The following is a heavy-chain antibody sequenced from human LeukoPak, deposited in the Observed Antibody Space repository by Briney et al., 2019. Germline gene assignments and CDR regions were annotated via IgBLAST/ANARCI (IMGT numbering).Heavy chain of an antibody. CDR2: INHSGST. CDR3: AARKRVRPFDY. CDR1: VGSFSGYY. J-gene: IGHJ4*02. V-gene: IGHV4-34*01. Sequence: PSETLSLTCAVYVGSFSGYYWSWIRQPPGKGLEWIGEINHSGSTNYNPSLKSRVTISVDTSKNQFSLKLSSVTAAVTAVYYCAARKRVRPFDYWGQGTLVTVSS. D-gene: IGHD1-14*01.